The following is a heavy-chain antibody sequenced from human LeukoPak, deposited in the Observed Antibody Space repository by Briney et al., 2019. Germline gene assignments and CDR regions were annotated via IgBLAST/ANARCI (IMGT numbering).Heavy chain of an antibody. V-gene: IGHV3-23*01. Sequence: GGSLRLSCAASGFTFSTYAMNWVRQAPGKGLQWVSTISGGRSDTFYADAVKGRFTISRDNSKNTLYLQMNSLRAEDTAMYYCAKGTGASDWYFDLWGRGTLVTVSS. CDR3: AKGTGASDWYFDL. J-gene: IGHJ2*01. CDR2: ISGGRSDT. CDR1: GFTFSTYA. D-gene: IGHD3-10*01.